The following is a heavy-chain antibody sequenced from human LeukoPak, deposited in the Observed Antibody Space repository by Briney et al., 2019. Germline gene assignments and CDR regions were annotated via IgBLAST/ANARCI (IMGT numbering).Heavy chain of an antibody. V-gene: IGHV3-23*01. D-gene: IGHD6-19*01. Sequence: PGGSLRLSCAASGFTFSSYAMSWVRQAPGKGLEWVSAISGSGGGTYYADSVNGRFTISRDNSKNTLYLQMNSLRAEDTAVYYCAKVVDGQWLVRGWFDPWGQGTLVTVSS. CDR1: GFTFSSYA. CDR2: ISGSGGGT. CDR3: AKVVDGQWLVRGWFDP. J-gene: IGHJ5*02.